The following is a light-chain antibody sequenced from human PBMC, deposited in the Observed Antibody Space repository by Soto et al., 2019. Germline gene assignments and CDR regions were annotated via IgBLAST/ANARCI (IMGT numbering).Light chain of an antibody. CDR2: WAS. Sequence: DIVMTQSPDSLAVSLGERATINCKSSQRGFKGSNNKDCLAWYQQKPGQPPKLPLYWASTRESGVPDRFSGSGSGTDFTLTISSLQAEDVAIYYCQQFSSPPFFPFGQGTKVDIK. CDR3: QQFSSPPFFP. V-gene: IGKV4-1*01. CDR1: QRGFKGSNNKDC. J-gene: IGKJ2*01.